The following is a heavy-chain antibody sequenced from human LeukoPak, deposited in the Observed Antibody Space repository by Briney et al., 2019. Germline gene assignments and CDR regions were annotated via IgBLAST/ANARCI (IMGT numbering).Heavy chain of an antibody. J-gene: IGHJ6*04. Sequence: GSSVKVSCKASGGTFSSYAISWVRQAPGQGLEWMGGIIPIFGTANYAQKFQGRVTITTDESTSTAYTELSSLRSEDTAVYYCAREDYYGSGSYDVWGKGTTVTVSS. CDR3: AREDYYGSGSYDV. CDR1: GGTFSSYA. V-gene: IGHV1-69*05. D-gene: IGHD3-10*01. CDR2: IIPIFGTA.